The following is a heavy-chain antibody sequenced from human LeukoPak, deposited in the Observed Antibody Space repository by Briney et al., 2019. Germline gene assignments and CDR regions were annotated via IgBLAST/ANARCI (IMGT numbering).Heavy chain of an antibody. V-gene: IGHV3-66*01. CDR1: GFTVSSNY. Sequence: GGSLRLSCAASGFTVSSNYMSWVRQAPGKGLEWVSVIYSNGNTYYADSVKGRFTISRDNSKNTPYLQINSLRAEDTAIYYCARAPPNFDWFSYYFDYWGQGTLVTVSS. D-gene: IGHD3-9*01. CDR2: IYSNGNT. J-gene: IGHJ4*02. CDR3: ARAPPNFDWFSYYFDY.